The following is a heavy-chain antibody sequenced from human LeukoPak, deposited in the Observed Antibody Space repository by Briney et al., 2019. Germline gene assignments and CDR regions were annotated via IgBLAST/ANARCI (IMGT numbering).Heavy chain of an antibody. D-gene: IGHD2-2*01. Sequence: ASVKVSCKASGYTFTRYYMNWVRQAPGQGLEWMGRINPNSGGTNYAQKFQGRVAMTRDTSISTAYMELSRLRSDNTAVYYCASARSDVVPAATILDNWFDPWGQGTLVTVSS. CDR1: GYTFTRYY. V-gene: IGHV1-2*06. CDR2: INPNSGGT. J-gene: IGHJ5*02. CDR3: ASARSDVVPAATILDNWFDP.